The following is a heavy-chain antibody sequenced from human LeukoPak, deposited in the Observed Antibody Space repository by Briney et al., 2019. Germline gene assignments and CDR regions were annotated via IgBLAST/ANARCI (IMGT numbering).Heavy chain of an antibody. D-gene: IGHD1-26*01. CDR2: ISYDGSNK. CDR3: ARVNSELRTLDY. J-gene: IGHJ4*02. V-gene: IGHV3-30*03. Sequence: PGGSLRLSCAASGFTFSSYGMHWVRQAPGKGLEWVAVISYDGSNKYYADSVKGRFTISRDNSKNTLYLQMNSLRAEDTAVYYCARVNSELRTLDYWGQGTLVTVSS. CDR1: GFTFSSYG.